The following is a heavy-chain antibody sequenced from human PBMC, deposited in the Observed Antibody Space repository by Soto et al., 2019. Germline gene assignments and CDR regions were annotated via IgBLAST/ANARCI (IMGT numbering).Heavy chain of an antibody. J-gene: IGHJ4*02. CDR2: ISGIGGST. CDR3: ARGSSGYISSWYYFDY. Sequence: PGGSLRLSCEVSGFTFDNFVMDWVRQAPGKGLGWVATISGIGGSTYLADSVKGRLSISRDNSKNTVSLLMNSLRAEDTAVYFCARGSSGYISSWYYFDYWGRGTLVTVSS. CDR1: GFTFDNFV. D-gene: IGHD6-13*01. V-gene: IGHV3-23*01.